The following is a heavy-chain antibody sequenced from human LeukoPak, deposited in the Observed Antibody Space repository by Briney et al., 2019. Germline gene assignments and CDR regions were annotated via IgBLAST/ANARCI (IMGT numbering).Heavy chain of an antibody. Sequence: ASVKVSCKASGYTFNTYYIHWVRQAPGQGLEWMGLINPGGGDTSYAQNLQGRVTMTRDTSTSTVNLELSNLRSEDTAVYYCARGPRGQRFDYWGQGTLVTVSS. D-gene: IGHD1-1*01. CDR3: ARGPRGQRFDY. V-gene: IGHV1-46*02. J-gene: IGHJ4*02. CDR2: INPGGGDT. CDR1: GYTFNTYY.